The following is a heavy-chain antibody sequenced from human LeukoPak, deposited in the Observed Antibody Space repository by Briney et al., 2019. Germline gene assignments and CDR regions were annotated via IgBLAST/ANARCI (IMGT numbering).Heavy chain of an antibody. CDR1: GFTFSSYA. J-gene: IGHJ4*02. CDR2: ISYDGSNK. CDR3: ARETSTVTTDY. D-gene: IGHD4-17*01. V-gene: IGHV3-30-3*01. Sequence: GGSLRLSCAASGFTFSSYAMHWVRQAPGKGLEWVAVISYDGSNKYYADSVKGRFTISRDNSKNTLYLQMNSLRAENTAVYYCARETSTVTTDYWGQGTLVTVSS.